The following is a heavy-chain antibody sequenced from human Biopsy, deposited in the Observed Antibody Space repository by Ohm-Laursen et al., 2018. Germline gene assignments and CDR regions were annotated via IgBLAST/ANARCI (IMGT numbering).Heavy chain of an antibody. D-gene: IGHD3-22*01. CDR2: IFYRGST. J-gene: IGHJ5*02. CDR3: ARDYDTSGYYYVS. V-gene: IGHV4-39*01. CDR1: GGSISNNNYY. Sequence: PSETLSLTCTVSGGSISNNNYYWGWIRQPPGKGLEWIGSIFYRGSTHYKPSLKSRVNIAEDTSKNQFSLKQNSVTAADTAVYYCARDYDTSGYYYVSWGQGTLVTVSS.